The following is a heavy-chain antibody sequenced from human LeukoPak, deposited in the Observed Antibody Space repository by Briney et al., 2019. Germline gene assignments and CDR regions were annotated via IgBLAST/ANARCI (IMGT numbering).Heavy chain of an antibody. CDR2: IYHSGST. J-gene: IGHJ4*02. CDR3: AGERGEEYSSGWYKRNYFDN. D-gene: IGHD6-19*01. CDR1: GDSIISGGYY. Sequence: SQTLSLTCTVSGDSIISGGYYWSWIRQPPGKGLEWIGYIYHSGSTYYNPSLKSRVTISVDRSKNQFSLKLTSVTGADTAVYYCAGERGEEYSSGWYKRNYFDNWGQGIRVTVSS. V-gene: IGHV4-30-2*01.